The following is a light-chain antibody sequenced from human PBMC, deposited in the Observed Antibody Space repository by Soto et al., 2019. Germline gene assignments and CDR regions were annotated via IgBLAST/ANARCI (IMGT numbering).Light chain of an antibody. Sequence: QSVLTQPASVSGSPGQSITISCSGTNSDIGAYDYVSWYQQHPGKPPKLIIYNVNNRPSGVSFRFSGSKSANTASLAITGLQAEDEADYYCQSHDSRLSGVFGGGTKLTVL. V-gene: IGLV2-14*03. CDR2: NVN. J-gene: IGLJ3*02. CDR1: NSDIGAYDY. CDR3: QSHDSRLSGV.